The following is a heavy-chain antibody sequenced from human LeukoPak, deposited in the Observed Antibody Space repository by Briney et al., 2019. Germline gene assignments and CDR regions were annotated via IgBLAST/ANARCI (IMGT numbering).Heavy chain of an antibody. Sequence: GGSLRLSCAASGFTFSSYGMHWVRQAPGKGLEWVAFIRYDGSNKYYADPVKGRFTISRDNSKNTLYLQMNSLRAEDTAVYYCAKRDHCTNGVCSVGYWGQGTLVTVSS. CDR1: GFTFSSYG. CDR2: IRYDGSNK. J-gene: IGHJ4*02. V-gene: IGHV3-30*02. CDR3: AKRDHCTNGVCSVGY. D-gene: IGHD2-8*01.